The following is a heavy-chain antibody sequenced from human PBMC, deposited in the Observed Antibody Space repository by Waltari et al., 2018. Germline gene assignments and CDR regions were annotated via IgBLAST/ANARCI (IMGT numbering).Heavy chain of an antibody. V-gene: IGHV3-7*03. Sequence: EVQLVESGGGLVQPGGYLRLSCAASGFTFSRNWMSWVRQAPGKGLEWVGNIKHDGSEEWFVDSVKGRFTISRDNAKNLMWLQMNSLRAEDTAVYYCARDAARGTIDYWGQGTLVTVSS. CDR3: ARDAARGTIDY. CDR1: GFTFSRNW. D-gene: IGHD3-16*01. CDR2: IKHDGSEE. J-gene: IGHJ4*02.